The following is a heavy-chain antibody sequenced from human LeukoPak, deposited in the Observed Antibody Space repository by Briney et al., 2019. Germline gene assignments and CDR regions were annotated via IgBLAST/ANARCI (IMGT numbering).Heavy chain of an antibody. V-gene: IGHV4-61*01. J-gene: IGHJ4*02. Sequence: PSETLSLTCTVSGGPVSSGSYYWSWIRQPPGKGLEWIGYIYYSGSTNYNPSLKSRVTISVDTSKNQFSLKLSSVTAADTAVYYCARAPPMYCSGGSCYSGGVDYWGQGTLVTVSS. CDR3: ARAPPMYCSGGSCYSGGVDY. CDR2: IYYSGST. D-gene: IGHD2-15*01. CDR1: GGPVSSGSYY.